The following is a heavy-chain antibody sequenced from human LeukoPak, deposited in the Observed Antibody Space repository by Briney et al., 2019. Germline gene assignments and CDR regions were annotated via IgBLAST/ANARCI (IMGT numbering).Heavy chain of an antibody. J-gene: IGHJ4*02. V-gene: IGHV1-58*01. CDR3: AAIGSGSPFDY. CDR1: GFTFTSSA. Sequence: SVNVSCKASGFTFTSSAVQWVRQARGQRLEWIGWIVVGSGNTNYAQKFQERVTITRDMSTSTAYMELSSLRSEDTAVYYCAAIGSGSPFDYWGQGTLVTVSS. CDR2: IVVGSGNT. D-gene: IGHD3-10*01.